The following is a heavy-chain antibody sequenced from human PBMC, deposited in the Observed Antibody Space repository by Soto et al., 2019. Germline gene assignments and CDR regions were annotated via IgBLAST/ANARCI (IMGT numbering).Heavy chain of an antibody. Sequence: GGSLRLSCAASGFTFSSYGMHWVRQAPGKGLEWVAVIWYDGSNKYYADSVKGRFTISRDNSKNTLYLQMNSLRAEDTAVYYCARDFEGVVPAGDDAFDIWGQGTMVTVSS. V-gene: IGHV3-33*01. D-gene: IGHD2-2*01. CDR3: ARDFEGVVPAGDDAFDI. CDR2: IWYDGSNK. J-gene: IGHJ3*02. CDR1: GFTFSSYG.